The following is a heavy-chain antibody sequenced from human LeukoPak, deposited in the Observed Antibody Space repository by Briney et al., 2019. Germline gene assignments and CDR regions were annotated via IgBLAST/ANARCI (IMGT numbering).Heavy chain of an antibody. CDR1: GYTFTGYY. CDR2: INPNSGGT. CDR3: AREEPGIAAAGNRWFDP. Sequence: ASVKVSCKASGYTFTGYYMHWVRQAPGQGLEWMGWINPNSGGTNYAQKFQGRVNMTRDTSISTAYMELSRLRSDDTAVYYCAREEPGIAAAGNRWFDPWGQGTLVTVSS. V-gene: IGHV1-2*02. J-gene: IGHJ5*02. D-gene: IGHD6-13*01.